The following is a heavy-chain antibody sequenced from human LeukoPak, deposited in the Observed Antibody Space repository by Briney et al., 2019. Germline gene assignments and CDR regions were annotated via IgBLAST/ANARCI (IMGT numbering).Heavy chain of an antibody. Sequence: PSETLSLTCAVYGGSFSDYYWSWIRQPPGKGLEWIGEINHSGSTNYNPSLKSRVTISVDTSKNQFSLKLSSVTAADTAVYYCARARVNYYGSGSYRWFDPWGQGTLVTVSS. CDR3: ARARVNYYGSGSYRWFDP. CDR1: GGSFSDYY. D-gene: IGHD3-10*01. V-gene: IGHV4-34*01. J-gene: IGHJ5*02. CDR2: INHSGST.